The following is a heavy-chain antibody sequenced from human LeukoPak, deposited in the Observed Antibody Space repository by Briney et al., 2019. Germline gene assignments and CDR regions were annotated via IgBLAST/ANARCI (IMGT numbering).Heavy chain of an antibody. D-gene: IGHD1-26*01. CDR2: INAGNGNT. Sequence: ASVKVSCKASGYTFTSYAIHWVRQAPGQRLEWMGWINAGNGNTKYSQRFQGRVTTARDTSASTAYMELSSLRSEDTAVYYCARSHPIVGATDYWGQGTLVTVSS. V-gene: IGHV1-3*01. CDR3: ARSHPIVGATDY. J-gene: IGHJ4*02. CDR1: GYTFTSYA.